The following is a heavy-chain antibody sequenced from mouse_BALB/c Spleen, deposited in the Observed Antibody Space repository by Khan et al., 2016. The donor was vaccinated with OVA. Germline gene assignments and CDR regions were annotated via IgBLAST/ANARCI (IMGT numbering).Heavy chain of an antibody. CDR2: VDPFSGGT. CDR1: GYSFTSYY. D-gene: IGHD2-2*01. Sequence: VQLQQSGPELMKPGASVKISCKASGYSFTSYYIHWVMQSHGKSLEWIGYVDPFSGGTTCNQKFKGKATLTVAKSSSTASIHRINLTSEDSAVYYCTRHGYVAWFTYWGQGTLVTVSA. CDR3: TRHGYVAWFTY. J-gene: IGHJ3*01. V-gene: IGHV1S135*01.